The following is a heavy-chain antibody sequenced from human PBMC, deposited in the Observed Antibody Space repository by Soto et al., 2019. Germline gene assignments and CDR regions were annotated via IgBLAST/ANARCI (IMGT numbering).Heavy chain of an antibody. V-gene: IGHV3-23*01. CDR2: ISAGGGNT. CDR1: GFTFSSYA. D-gene: IGHD4-17*01. CDR3: AKRGLREIKDDY. J-gene: IGHJ4*02. Sequence: PGGSLRLSCAASGFTFSSYAMSWVRQAPGKGLEWVSTISAGGGNTYYADSVKGRFTISRDNSKNTLYLQMNSLRAEDTAVYYCAKRGLREIKDDYWGKGTLVTVSS.